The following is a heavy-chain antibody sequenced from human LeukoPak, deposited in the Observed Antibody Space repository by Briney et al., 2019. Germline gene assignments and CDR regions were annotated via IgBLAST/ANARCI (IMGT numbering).Heavy chain of an antibody. D-gene: IGHD1-26*01. CDR1: GGTFSSYA. J-gene: IGHJ6*02. CDR2: IIPIFGTA. V-gene: IGHV1-69*13. CDR3: ASSTGAHYYYYGMDV. Sequence: ASVKVSCKASGGTFSSYAISWVRQAPGQGLEWMGGIIPIFGTANYAQKFQGRVTITADESTSTAYMELSSPRSEDTAVYYCASSTGAHYYYYGMDVWGQGTTVTVSS.